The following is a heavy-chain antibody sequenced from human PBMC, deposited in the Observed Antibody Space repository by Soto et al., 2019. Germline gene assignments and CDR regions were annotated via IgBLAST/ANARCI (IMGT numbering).Heavy chain of an antibody. CDR1: GYTFTSYD. D-gene: IGHD5-12*01. CDR2: MNPNSGNT. J-gene: IGHJ6*03. Sequence: QVQLVQSGAEVKKPGASVKVSCKASGYTFTSYDINWVRQATGQGLEWMGWMNPNSGNTGYAQKFQGRVTMTRNTSISTAYMELSSLRSEYTAVYYCARAGYSGYDFPQDYYMDVWGKGTTVTVSS. CDR3: ARAGYSGYDFPQDYYMDV. V-gene: IGHV1-8*01.